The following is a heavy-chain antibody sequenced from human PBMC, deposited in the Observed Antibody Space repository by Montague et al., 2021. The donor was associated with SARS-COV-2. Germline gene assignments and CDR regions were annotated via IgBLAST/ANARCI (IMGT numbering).Heavy chain of an antibody. CDR2: ISHGGTT. Sequence: SETLSLTCTVSSDSFSSSDWCSWVRQPPGEGLVWIVEISHGGTTNYKSSPKSRVTMSIDKSKNQFSSKLTSVTAADTAVYYCAREAKAVSGHLDSWGQGTLVTVSS. J-gene: IGHJ4*02. D-gene: IGHD6-19*01. CDR3: AREAKAVSGHLDS. V-gene: IGHV4-4*02. CDR1: SDSFSSSDW.